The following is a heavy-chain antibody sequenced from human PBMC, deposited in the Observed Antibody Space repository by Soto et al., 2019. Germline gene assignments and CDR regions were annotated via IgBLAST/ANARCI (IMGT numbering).Heavy chain of an antibody. V-gene: IGHV3-48*02. CDR3: ARDGSYPGYSYGMDV. CDR2: ISSSSSTI. D-gene: IGHD3-10*01. J-gene: IGHJ6*02. Sequence: MVSVRQESGKGLEWVSYISSSSSTIYYADSVKGRFTISRDNAKNSLYLQMNSLRDEDTAVYFCARDGSYPGYSYGMDVWGQGTTVTVAS.